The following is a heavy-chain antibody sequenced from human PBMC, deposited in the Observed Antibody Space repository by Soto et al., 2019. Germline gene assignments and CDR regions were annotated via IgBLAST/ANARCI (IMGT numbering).Heavy chain of an antibody. D-gene: IGHD2-2*01. CDR1: GFTFSSYA. CDR2: ISGSGGST. J-gene: IGHJ6*02. V-gene: IGHV3-23*01. Sequence: EVQLLESGGGLVQPGGSLRLSCAASGFTFSSYAMSWVRQAPGKGLEWVSAISGSGGSTYYADSVKGRFTISRDNSKNTLYLQMNSRRAEDTAVYYCAKSQLLPDYYYGMDVWGQGTTVTVSS. CDR3: AKSQLLPDYYYGMDV.